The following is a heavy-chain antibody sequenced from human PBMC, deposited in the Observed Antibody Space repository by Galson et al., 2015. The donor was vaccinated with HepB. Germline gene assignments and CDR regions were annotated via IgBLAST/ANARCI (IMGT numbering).Heavy chain of an antibody. CDR3: AKRIMVRGAYLY. V-gene: IGHV3-23*01. Sequence: SLRLSCAASGFTFSSYAMSWVRQAPGKGLEWVSAISGSGGSTYYADSVKGRFTISRDNSKNTLYLQMNSLRAEDTAVYYCAKRIMVRGAYLYWGQGALVTVSS. CDR1: GFTFSSYA. D-gene: IGHD3-10*01. J-gene: IGHJ4*02. CDR2: ISGSGGST.